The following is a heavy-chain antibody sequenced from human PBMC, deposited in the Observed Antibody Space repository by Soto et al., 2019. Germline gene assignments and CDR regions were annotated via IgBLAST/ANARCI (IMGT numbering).Heavy chain of an antibody. Sequence: SETLSLTCTVSGDSISSYYWTWIRQPPGKGLEWIAFIYYGGSINYNPSLKSRVAISVDTSKNQFSLNLNSVTAADTAVYYCARPGLHWRSLDYWGQGTRVTVSS. J-gene: IGHJ4*02. CDR3: ARPGLHWRSLDY. D-gene: IGHD1-1*01. V-gene: IGHV4-59*08. CDR1: GDSISSYY. CDR2: IYYGGSI.